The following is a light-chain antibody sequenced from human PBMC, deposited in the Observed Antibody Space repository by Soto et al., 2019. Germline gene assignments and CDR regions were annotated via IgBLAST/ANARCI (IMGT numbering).Light chain of an antibody. CDR2: AAS. CDR1: QSISNY. V-gene: IGKV1-39*01. CDR3: QQSYSTPIT. J-gene: IGKJ5*01. Sequence: DIQMTQSPSSLSASVGDRVTITCRASQSISNYLNWYQQKPGKAPKVLNYAASNLQSGVPSRFSGSGSGTDFTLTISSLQPEDFATYYCQQSYSTPITFGQGTRLEIE.